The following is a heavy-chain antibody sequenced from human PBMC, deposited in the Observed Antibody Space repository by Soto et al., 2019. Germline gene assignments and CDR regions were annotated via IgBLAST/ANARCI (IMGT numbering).Heavy chain of an antibody. CDR2: MNPNSGNT. V-gene: IGHV1-8*01. Sequence: QVQLVQSGAEVKKPGASVKVSCKTSGYTFTNYNINWVRQATGQGLEWMGWMNPNSGNTGYAQKFPGRVTMTRNTSITTAYMELSSLRSGDTAVYYCARAEPYSTSSPLDYWGQGTLVTVSS. J-gene: IGHJ4*02. D-gene: IGHD6-6*01. CDR1: GYTFTNYN. CDR3: ARAEPYSTSSPLDY.